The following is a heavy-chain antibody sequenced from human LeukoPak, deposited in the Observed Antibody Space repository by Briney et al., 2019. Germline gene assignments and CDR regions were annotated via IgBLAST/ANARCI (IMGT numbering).Heavy chain of an antibody. J-gene: IGHJ5*02. CDR2: INHSGST. CDR3: ARSPYTAMVTVNWFDP. Sequence: SETLSPTCAVYGGSFSGYYWSWIRQPPGKGLEWIGEINHSGSTNYNPSLKSRVTISVDTSKNQFSLKLSSVTAADTAVYYCARSPYTAMVTVNWFDPWGQGTLVTVSS. V-gene: IGHV4-34*01. D-gene: IGHD5-18*01. CDR1: GGSFSGYY.